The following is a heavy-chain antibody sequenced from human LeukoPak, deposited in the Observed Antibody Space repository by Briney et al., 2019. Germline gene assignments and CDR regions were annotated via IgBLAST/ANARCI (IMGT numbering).Heavy chain of an antibody. CDR2: IYYSGST. D-gene: IGHD1-1*01. CDR1: GVSISSSSYY. CDR3: ARHLQLELLAGYFDY. V-gene: IGHV4-39*01. J-gene: IGHJ4*02. Sequence: SETLSLTCTVSGVSISSSSYYWGWIRQSPGKGLEWIGSIYYSGSTYYKPSLKSRVIISVDTSKNQFSLKLSSVTAADTAVYYCARHLQLELLAGYFDYWGQGTQVTVSS.